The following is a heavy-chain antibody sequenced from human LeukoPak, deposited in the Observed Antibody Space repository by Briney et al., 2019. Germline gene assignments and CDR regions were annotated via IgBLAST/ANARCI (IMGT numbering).Heavy chain of an antibody. D-gene: IGHD3-10*01. J-gene: IGHJ4*02. CDR3: ARGLWFGDENPPYFDY. V-gene: IGHV4-39*07. CDR2: IYTSEST. Sequence: SETLSLTCTVSGGSISSSSSYWGWIRQPPGKGLEWIGSIYTSESTNYNPSLKSRVTISVDTSRNQFSLKLSYVTAADTAVYYCARGLWFGDENPPYFDYWGQGILVTVSS. CDR1: GGSISSSSSY.